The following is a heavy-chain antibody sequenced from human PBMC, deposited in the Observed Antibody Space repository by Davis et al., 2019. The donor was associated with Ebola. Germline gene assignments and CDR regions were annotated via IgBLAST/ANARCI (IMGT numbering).Heavy chain of an antibody. V-gene: IGHV3-74*01. CDR1: GFTFSSYW. CDR3: AKADVLPAPLDY. J-gene: IGHJ4*02. D-gene: IGHD2-2*01. CDR2: INSDGSST. Sequence: PGGSLRLSCAASGFTFSSYWMHWVRQAPGKGLVWVSRINSDGSSTSYADSVKGRFTISRDNAKNTLYLQMNSLRAEDTALYYCAKADVLPAPLDYWGQGTLVTVSS.